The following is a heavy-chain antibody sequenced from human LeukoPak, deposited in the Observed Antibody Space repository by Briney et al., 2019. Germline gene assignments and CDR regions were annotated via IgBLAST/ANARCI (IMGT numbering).Heavy chain of an antibody. Sequence: GESLKISCKGSGYRFTSYWIGWGRQMPGIGLEWMGIVFPGDSETLYSASFQGQVTISADKSINTAYLQWSSVKASDTVMYYCATSDSQTKFDCWGQGTLVTVSS. V-gene: IGHV5-51*01. J-gene: IGHJ4*02. CDR2: VFPGDSET. CDR1: GYRFTSYW. D-gene: IGHD1/OR15-1a*01. CDR3: ATSDSQTKFDC.